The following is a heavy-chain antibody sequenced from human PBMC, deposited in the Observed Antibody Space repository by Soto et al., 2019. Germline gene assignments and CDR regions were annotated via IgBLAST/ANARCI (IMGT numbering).Heavy chain of an antibody. V-gene: IGHV5-51*01. Sequence: GESLKISCEGSGYSLTSSWIGWVRQMPGKGLEWMGLIYPGDSDTRYSPSFQGQVTISADKSISTAYLQWRSLKASDTAIYYCARPTGYGYGDYFDSWGQGTLVTVS. CDR3: ARPTGYGYGDYFDS. CDR2: IYPGDSDT. D-gene: IGHD5-18*01. CDR1: GYSLTSSW. J-gene: IGHJ4*02.